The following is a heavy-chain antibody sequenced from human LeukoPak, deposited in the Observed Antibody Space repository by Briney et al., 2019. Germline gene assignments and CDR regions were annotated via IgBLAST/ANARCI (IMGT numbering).Heavy chain of an antibody. V-gene: IGHV3-74*01. CDR3: AKDNSPGWFGP. CDR1: GLTFSNYW. CDR2: ISTDGSTT. J-gene: IGHJ5*02. Sequence: HPGGSLRLSCAASGLTFSNYWMHWVRQGPEKGLALVARISTDGSTTSYADSVKGRFTISRDNAKNTVYLQMNSLRAEDTAVYYCAKDNSPGWFGPWGQGTLVTVSS. D-gene: IGHD4-11*01.